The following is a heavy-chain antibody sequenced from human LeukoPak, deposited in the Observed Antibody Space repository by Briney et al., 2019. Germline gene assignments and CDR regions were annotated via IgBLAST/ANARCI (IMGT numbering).Heavy chain of an antibody. CDR1: GYTFTDYF. Sequence: GASVKVSCKVSGYTFTDYFMHWLRQAPGQGPEWTGWINTNSGGTKSAHKFLGRVTMTRDTSISTAYMELSRLISDDAAVYYCARGPSSGAFDIWGQGTMVTVSS. CDR3: ARGPSSGAFDI. V-gene: IGHV1-2*02. CDR2: INTNSGGT. D-gene: IGHD6-6*01. J-gene: IGHJ3*02.